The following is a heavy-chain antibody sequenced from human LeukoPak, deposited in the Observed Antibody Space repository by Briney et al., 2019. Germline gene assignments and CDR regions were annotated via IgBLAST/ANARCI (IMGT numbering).Heavy chain of an antibody. J-gene: IGHJ6*02. D-gene: IGHD6-19*01. CDR1: GFTFSSYG. CDR3: ARAKGQWLWGTDYGMDV. CDR2: ISYDGSNK. V-gene: IGHV3-30*03. Sequence: GGSLRLSCAASGFTFSSYGMHWVRQAPGKGLEWVAVISYDGSNKYYADSVKGRFTISRDNSKNTLYLQMNSLRAEDTAVYYCARAKGQWLWGTDYGMDVWDQGTTVTVSS.